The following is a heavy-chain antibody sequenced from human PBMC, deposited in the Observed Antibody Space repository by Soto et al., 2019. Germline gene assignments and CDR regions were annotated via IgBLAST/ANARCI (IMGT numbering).Heavy chain of an antibody. D-gene: IGHD3-3*01. CDR2: ISYDGSNK. CDR3: ARDKRDLRFLEWSYYFDY. Sequence: PGGSLRLSCAASGFTFSSYAIHWVRQAPGKGLEWVAVISYDGSNKYYADSVKGRFTISRDNSKNTLYLQMNSLRAEDTAVYYCARDKRDLRFLEWSYYFDYWGQGT. J-gene: IGHJ4*02. V-gene: IGHV3-30-3*01. CDR1: GFTFSSYA.